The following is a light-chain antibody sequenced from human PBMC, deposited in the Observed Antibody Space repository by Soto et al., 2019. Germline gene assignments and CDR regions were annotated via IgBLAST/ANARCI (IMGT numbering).Light chain of an antibody. V-gene: IGKV1-5*01. CDR2: DVS. J-gene: IGKJ5*01. CDR1: HSITNW. Sequence: DIQMTQSPSTLSASVGDRVTITCRASHSITNWLAWYQQKPGKAPKVLIYDVSTLGSGVPSRFSGSGSGTEFTLTISSLQPDDFATYYCQQHNSFSITFGQGTRLEIK. CDR3: QQHNSFSIT.